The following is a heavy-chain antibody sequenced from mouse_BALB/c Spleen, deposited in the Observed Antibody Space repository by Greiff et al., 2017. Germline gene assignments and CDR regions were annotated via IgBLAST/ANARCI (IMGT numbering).Heavy chain of an antibody. CDR2: ISYDGSN. V-gene: IGHV3-6*02. Sequence: EVKLVESGPGLVKPSQSLSLTCSVTGYSITSGYYWNWIRQFPGNKLEWMGYISYDGSNNYNPSLKNRISITRDTSKNQFFLKLNSVTTEDTATYYCARMGFAYWGQGTLVTVSA. J-gene: IGHJ3*01. CDR1: GYSITSGYY. CDR3: ARMGFAY.